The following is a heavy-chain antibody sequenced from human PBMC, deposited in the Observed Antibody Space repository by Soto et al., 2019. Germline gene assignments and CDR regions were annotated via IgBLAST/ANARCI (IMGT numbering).Heavy chain of an antibody. CDR1: GGSITNTAYY. J-gene: IGHJ5*02. Sequence: QLQLQESGPGLVKPSETLSLACNVSGGSITNTAYYWAWIRQPPGKGLEWIGSIPYSGTTYYNPSLKTRVTLAIDTTKSETSLKLTSVTAADTAVYYCATQRRGVLRAAGDNWFDPWGQGTRVTVSS. D-gene: IGHD3-3*01. CDR2: IPYSGTT. V-gene: IGHV4-39*01. CDR3: ATQRRGVLRAAGDNWFDP.